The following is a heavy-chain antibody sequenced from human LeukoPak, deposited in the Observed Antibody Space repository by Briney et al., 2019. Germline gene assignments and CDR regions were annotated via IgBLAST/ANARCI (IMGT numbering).Heavy chain of an antibody. CDR1: GFTFDDYA. V-gene: IGHV3-9*01. CDR2: INLNSGNI. CDR3: AKDMVRGVIYAFDI. J-gene: IGHJ3*02. Sequence: GGSLRLSCAASGFTFDDYAMHWVRQAPGKGLEWVSGINLNSGNIGYADSVKGRFTISRDNAKNSLYLQMNSLRAEDTALYYCAKDMVRGVIYAFDIWGQGTMVTVSS. D-gene: IGHD3-10*01.